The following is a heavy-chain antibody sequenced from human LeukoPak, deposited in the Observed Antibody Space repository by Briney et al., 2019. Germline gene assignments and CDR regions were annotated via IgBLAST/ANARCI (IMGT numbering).Heavy chain of an antibody. CDR2: IYYSGST. Sequence: PSETLSLTCTVSGGSISSSSYYWGWIRQPPGKGLEWIGSIYYSGSTYYNPSLKSRVTISVDTSRNQFSLKVSSVTAADTAVYYCATSLKGANWFDPWGQGTLVTVSS. V-gene: IGHV4-39*01. CDR3: ATSLKGANWFDP. J-gene: IGHJ5*02. CDR1: GGSISSSSYY. D-gene: IGHD3-16*01.